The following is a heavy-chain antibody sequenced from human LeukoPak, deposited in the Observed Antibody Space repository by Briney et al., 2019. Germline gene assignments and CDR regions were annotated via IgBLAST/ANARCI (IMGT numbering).Heavy chain of an antibody. D-gene: IGHD3-22*01. CDR3: AICDSGGYYFY. CDR2: IGAYNGNT. CDR1: GYTFTSYD. Sequence: ASVKVSCKASGYTFTSYDISWVRQAPGQGLEWMGWIGAYNGNTNYAQKLQGRVTMTTDTSTSTTYMELRSLRSDDTAVYYCAICDSGGYYFYWGQGTLVTISS. V-gene: IGHV1-18*01. J-gene: IGHJ4*02.